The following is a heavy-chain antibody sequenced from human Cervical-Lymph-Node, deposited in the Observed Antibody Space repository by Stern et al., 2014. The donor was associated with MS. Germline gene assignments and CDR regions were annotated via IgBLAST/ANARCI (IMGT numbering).Heavy chain of an antibody. CDR1: GGSISSYY. CDR3: ARGRLGATPFDY. J-gene: IGHJ4*02. D-gene: IGHD5-12*01. V-gene: IGHV4-59*01. CDR2: IYYSGSN. Sequence: QLQMQESGPGLVKPSETLSLTCTVSGGSISSYYWSWIRQPPGKGLEWIGYIYYSGSNNYNPSLKSRVTISVDTSKNQFSLKLSSVTAADTAVYYCARGRLGATPFDYWGQGTLVTVSS.